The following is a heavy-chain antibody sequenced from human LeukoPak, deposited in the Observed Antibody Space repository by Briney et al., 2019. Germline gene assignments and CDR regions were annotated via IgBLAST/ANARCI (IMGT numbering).Heavy chain of an antibody. CDR2: ILDSGYST. CDR1: GFTFSSYA. D-gene: IGHD6-19*01. Sequence: TGGSLRLSCAASGFTFSSYAMSWVRQAPGKGLEWVSGILDSGYSTYYANSVKGRFTISRDNSKNTLYLQMNSLRAEDTAVYYCAKGIEVGSSGWYWGRYYYGMDVWGQGTTVTVSS. V-gene: IGHV3-23*01. CDR3: AKGIEVGSSGWYWGRYYYGMDV. J-gene: IGHJ6*02.